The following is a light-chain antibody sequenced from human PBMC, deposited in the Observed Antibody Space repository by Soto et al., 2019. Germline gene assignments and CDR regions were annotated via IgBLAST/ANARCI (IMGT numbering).Light chain of an antibody. J-gene: IGKJ5*01. CDR1: QDIRGA. V-gene: IGKV1-13*02. CDR2: DVS. CDR3: QQFNIYPIT. Sequence: AIQVTQSPSSLSASVGDRVTITCRASQDIRGALAWYQQKPGKAPNLLIYDVSTVQSGVPSRFSGRGSGTEFTLTITSLQPEDFATYYCQQFNIYPITFGQGTRLEIK.